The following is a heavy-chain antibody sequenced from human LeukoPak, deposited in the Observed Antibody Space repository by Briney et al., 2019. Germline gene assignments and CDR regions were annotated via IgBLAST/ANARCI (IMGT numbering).Heavy chain of an antibody. CDR3: ATDRYCSSTSCYTYNAFDI. CDR2: FDPEDGET. D-gene: IGHD2-2*02. V-gene: IGHV1-24*01. CDR1: GYTFTSYD. J-gene: IGHJ3*02. Sequence: ASVKVSCKASGYTFTSYDINWVRQAPGKGLEWMGGFDPEDGETIYAQKFQGRVTMTEDTSTDTAYMELSSLRSEDTAVYYCATDRYCSSTSCYTYNAFDIWGQGTMVTVSS.